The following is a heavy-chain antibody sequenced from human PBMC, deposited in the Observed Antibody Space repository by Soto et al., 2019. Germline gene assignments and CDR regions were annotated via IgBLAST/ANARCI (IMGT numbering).Heavy chain of an antibody. Sequence: PSETLSLTCTVSGGSISRYYWSWIRQPPGKGLEWIGYIYYSGSTNYNPSLKSRVTISVDTSKNQFSLKLSSVTAADTAVYYCARGSRTDLFDYWGQGTLVTVSS. D-gene: IGHD1-26*01. J-gene: IGHJ4*02. CDR2: IYYSGST. V-gene: IGHV4-59*01. CDR3: ARGSRTDLFDY. CDR1: GGSISRYY.